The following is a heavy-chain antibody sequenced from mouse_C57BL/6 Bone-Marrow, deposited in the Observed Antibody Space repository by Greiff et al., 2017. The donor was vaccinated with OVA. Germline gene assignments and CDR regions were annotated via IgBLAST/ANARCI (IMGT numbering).Heavy chain of an antibody. D-gene: IGHD1-1*01. CDR3: AIHFRHYYGSLDY. Sequence: EVQLQESGPELVKPGASVKMSCQASGYTFTDYNMHWVKQSHGKSLEWIGYINPNNGGTSYNQKFKGKATLTVNKSSSTAYMALRSLTSEDSAFYYCAIHFRHYYGSLDYWGQGTTLTVSS. CDR1: GYTFTDYN. J-gene: IGHJ2*01. V-gene: IGHV1-22*01. CDR2: INPNNGGT.